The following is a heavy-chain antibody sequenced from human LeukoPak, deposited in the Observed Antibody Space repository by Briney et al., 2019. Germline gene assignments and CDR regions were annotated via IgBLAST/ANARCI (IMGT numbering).Heavy chain of an antibody. J-gene: IGHJ6*02. CDR3: ARDNSNYYGMDV. Sequence: SVKVSCKASGYTFTSYAISWVRQAPGQGLEWMGGIIPIFGTANYAQKFQGRVTITADESTSTAYMELSSLRSEDTAVYYCARDNSNYYGMDVWGQGTTVTVSS. CDR1: GYTFTSYA. CDR2: IIPIFGTA. V-gene: IGHV1-69*13. D-gene: IGHD2/OR15-2a*01.